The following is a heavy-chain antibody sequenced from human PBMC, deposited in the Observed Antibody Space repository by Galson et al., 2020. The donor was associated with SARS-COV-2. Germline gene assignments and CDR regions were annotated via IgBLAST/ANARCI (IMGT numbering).Heavy chain of an antibody. CDR1: GGTISSYY. J-gene: IGHJ5*02. CDR2: IYYSGST. CDR3: AALWLGELWGWFDP. D-gene: IGHD3-10*01. Sequence: SETLSLTCTVSGGTISSYYWSWIRQPPGKGLEWIGYIYYSGSTNYNPSLKSRVTISVDTSKNQFSLKLSSVTAADTAVYYCAALWLGELWGWFDPWGQGTLVTVSS. V-gene: IGHV4-59*13.